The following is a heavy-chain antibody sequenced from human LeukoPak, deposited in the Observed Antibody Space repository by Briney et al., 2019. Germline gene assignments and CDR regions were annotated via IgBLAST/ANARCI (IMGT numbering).Heavy chain of an antibody. Sequence: ASVKVSCEASGYTFTSYDINWVRQATGQGLEWMGWMNPNSGNTGYAQKFQGRVTMTRNTSISTAYMELSSLRSEDTAVYYCARSRITIFGVVTDDAFDIWGQGTMVTVSS. D-gene: IGHD3-3*01. CDR3: ARSRITIFGVVTDDAFDI. CDR1: GYTFTSYD. J-gene: IGHJ3*02. CDR2: MNPNSGNT. V-gene: IGHV1-8*01.